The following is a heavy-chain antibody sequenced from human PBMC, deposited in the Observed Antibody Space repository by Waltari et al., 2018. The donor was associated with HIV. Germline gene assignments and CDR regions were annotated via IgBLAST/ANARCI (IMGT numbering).Heavy chain of an antibody. CDR2: IWYDGSKK. Sequence: QVQLVDSGGGVVQPGRSLGLSCAASGFRFHNYGMDWVRQAPGKGLEWVAVIWYDGSKKYYADSAKGRFTISRDNSKNTLYLQINSLRVEDTAVYFCVRTRLGGDGMDVWGQGTTVTVS. CDR1: GFRFHNYG. D-gene: IGHD6-6*01. V-gene: IGHV3-33*01. CDR3: VRTRLGGDGMDV. J-gene: IGHJ6*02.